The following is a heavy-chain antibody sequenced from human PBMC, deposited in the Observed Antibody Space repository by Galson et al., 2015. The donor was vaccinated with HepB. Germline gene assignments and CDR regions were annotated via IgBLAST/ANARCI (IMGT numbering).Heavy chain of an antibody. CDR1: GYNFTKYW. D-gene: IGHD3-22*01. V-gene: IGHV5-51*01. J-gene: IGHJ3*01. CDR2: LYPGDSDI. CDR3: ARQRYYENFFDF. Sequence: QSGAEVKKPGESLKIPCKGSGYNFTKYWIGWVRQMPGKGLEWLGTLYPGDSDIRYSPSFQGQVTISADKSIRTAYLQWSSLKASDTAMYNCARQRYYENFFDFWGQGTKVTVSS.